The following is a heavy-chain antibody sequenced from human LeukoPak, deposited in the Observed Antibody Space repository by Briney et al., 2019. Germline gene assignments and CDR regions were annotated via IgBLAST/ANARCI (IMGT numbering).Heavy chain of an antibody. Sequence: GGSLRLSCAASGFTFSRYWMSWVRQAPGKGLEWVAIIKQDGSEKYYVDSVKGRFTISRDNAKNSLYLQMNSLRADDTAVYYCAGGFYSGSFDPWGQGTLVTVSS. CDR1: GFTFSRYW. CDR2: IKQDGSEK. J-gene: IGHJ5*02. V-gene: IGHV3-7*02. CDR3: AGGFYSGSFDP. D-gene: IGHD1-26*01.